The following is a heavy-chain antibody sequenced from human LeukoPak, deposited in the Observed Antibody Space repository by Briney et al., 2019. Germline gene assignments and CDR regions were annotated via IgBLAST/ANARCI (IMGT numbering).Heavy chain of an antibody. J-gene: IGHJ5*02. CDR3: ARPNLPYCSSTSCYASNWFDP. CDR2: ISAYNGNT. Sequence: ASVTVSCTASGYTFTSYGISWVRQAPGQGLEWMGWISAYNGNTNYAQKLQGRVTMTTDTSTSTAYMELRSLRSDDTAVYYCARPNLPYCSSTSCYASNWFDPWGQGTLVTVSS. D-gene: IGHD2-2*01. CDR1: GYTFTSYG. V-gene: IGHV1-18*01.